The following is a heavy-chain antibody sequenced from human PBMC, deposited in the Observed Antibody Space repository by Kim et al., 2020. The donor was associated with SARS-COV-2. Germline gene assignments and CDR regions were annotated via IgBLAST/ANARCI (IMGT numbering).Heavy chain of an antibody. Sequence: SETLSLTCAVYGGSFSGYYWSWIRQPPGKGLEWIGEINHSGSTNYNPFLKSRVTISVDTSKNQFSLKLSSVTAADTAVYYCARGITDIVVVPAAITGDGMVVWDEGTTITVTS. CDR1: GGSFSGYY. J-gene: IGHJ6*04. D-gene: IGHD2-2*01. CDR3: ARGITDIVVVPAAITGDGMVV. CDR2: INHSGST. V-gene: IGHV4-34*01.